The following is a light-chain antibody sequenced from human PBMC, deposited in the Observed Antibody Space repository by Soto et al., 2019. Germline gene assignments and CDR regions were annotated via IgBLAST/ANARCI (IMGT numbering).Light chain of an antibody. V-gene: IGKV3-20*01. J-gene: IGKJ1*01. CDR3: QQYGSSSWT. Sequence: EIVLTQSPGTLSLSPGERATLSCRASQSVSSSYLAWYQQKPVQAPRLLIYGASSRATGIPDRFSGGGSGTDFTLTISRLEPEDFAVYYCQQYGSSSWTFGQWTKVDIK. CDR2: GAS. CDR1: QSVSSSY.